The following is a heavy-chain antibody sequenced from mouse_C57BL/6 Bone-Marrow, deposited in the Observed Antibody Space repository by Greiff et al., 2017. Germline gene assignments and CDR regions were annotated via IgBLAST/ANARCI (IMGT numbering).Heavy chain of an antibody. CDR2: IDPENGDT. J-gene: IGHJ2*01. V-gene: IGHV14-4*01. CDR1: GFNITDDY. D-gene: IGHD1-1*01. CDR3: TTYYYGSSFFDY. Sequence: EVQLQQPGAELVRPGASVKLSCTASGFNITDDYMHWVKQRPEQGLEWIGWIDPENGDTEYASKFQGKATITADTSSNTAYLQLSSLTSEDTAVYYCTTYYYGSSFFDYWGQGTTLTVSS.